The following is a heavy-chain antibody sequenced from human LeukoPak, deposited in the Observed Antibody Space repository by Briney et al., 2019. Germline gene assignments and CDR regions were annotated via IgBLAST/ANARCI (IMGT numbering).Heavy chain of an antibody. J-gene: IGHJ3*02. V-gene: IGHV4-34*01. CDR2: INHSGST. D-gene: IGHD2-15*01. Sequence: SETLSLTCAVYGGSFSGYYWSWIRQPPGKGLEWIGEINHSGSTNYNPSLKSRVTISVDTSKNQFSLKLSSVTAADTAVYYCARRSVVVVVAATHTRVSAFDIWGQGTMVTVSS. CDR3: ARRSVVVVVAATHTRVSAFDI. CDR1: GGSFSGYY.